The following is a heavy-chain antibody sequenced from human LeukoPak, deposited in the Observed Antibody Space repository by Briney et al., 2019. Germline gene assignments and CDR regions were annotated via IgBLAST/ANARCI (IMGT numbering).Heavy chain of an antibody. D-gene: IGHD3-22*01. CDR1: GFTFSSYN. CDR2: IGISTTYI. Sequence: GGSLRLSCVVSGFTFSSYNFNRVRQAPGKGLEWVSSIGISTTYIYYADSVTGRFTISRDNAKNSLYLQMNSLRAEDTAVYYCARDSNYYDSSGYYYGSAFDIWGQGTMVTVSS. J-gene: IGHJ3*02. V-gene: IGHV3-21*01. CDR3: ARDSNYYDSSGYYYGSAFDI.